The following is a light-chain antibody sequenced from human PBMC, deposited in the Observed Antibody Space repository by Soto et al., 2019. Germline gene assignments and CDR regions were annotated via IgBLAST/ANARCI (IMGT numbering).Light chain of an antibody. CDR1: QSISTW. CDR2: KAS. Sequence: DIQMTQSPSTLSASVGDRVTITCRASQSISTWLAWYQQKPGKAPKLLIYKASSLEIGVPSRFSGSGSGTEFTLTISSLQPDDFAPYYCQQYNTYPLTFGGGTTVEIK. J-gene: IGKJ4*01. CDR3: QQYNTYPLT. V-gene: IGKV1-5*03.